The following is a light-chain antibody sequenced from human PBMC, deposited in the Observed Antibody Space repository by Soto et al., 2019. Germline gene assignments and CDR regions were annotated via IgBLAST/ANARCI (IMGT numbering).Light chain of an antibody. J-gene: IGKJ2*01. CDR2: DAS. CDR1: QDISNY. CDR3: QQYDNLPPI. V-gene: IGKV1-33*01. Sequence: DLQMTQSPSSLSASVGDRVTITCQASQDISNYLNWYQQKPGKAPKLLIYDASKLKTGVPLRFSGSGSGTDFTFTISSLQPEDIATYYCQQYDNLPPIFGQGTKLEIK.